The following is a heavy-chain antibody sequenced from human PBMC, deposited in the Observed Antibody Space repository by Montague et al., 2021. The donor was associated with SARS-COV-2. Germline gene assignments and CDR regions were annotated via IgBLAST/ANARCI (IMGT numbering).Heavy chain of an antibody. CDR2: LYRSGSV. D-gene: IGHD3-10*01. CDR3: VRGAEEAHFAMDV. J-gene: IGHJ6*02. V-gene: IGHV4-39*02. Sequence: SETLSLTCIVSGGFISDSYYWAWIRQAPGKGLEWLGSLYRSGSVYSNPSLTSRVSISVDKSKNHFSLRLTSATAAETAVYYCVRGAEEAHFAMDVWGQGTTVTVSS. CDR1: GGFISDSYY.